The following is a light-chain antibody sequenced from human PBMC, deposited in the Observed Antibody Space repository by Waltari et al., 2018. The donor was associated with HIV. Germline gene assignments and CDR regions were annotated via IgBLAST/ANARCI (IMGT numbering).Light chain of an antibody. CDR3: QQASTLPLT. CDR1: QSIGRW. V-gene: IGKV1-12*01. J-gene: IGKJ4*01. CDR2: ATS. Sequence: DIQMTQSPSSVSASVGDRVTITCRASQSIGRWLVWYQQTPGKAPKLLIYATSTLQPGVPSRFSGSVSGTTFALTITSLQPEDFATYYCQQASTLPLTFGGGTKVEIK.